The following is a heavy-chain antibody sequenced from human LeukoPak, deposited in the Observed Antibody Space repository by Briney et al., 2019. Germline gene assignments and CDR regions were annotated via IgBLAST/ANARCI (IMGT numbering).Heavy chain of an antibody. Sequence: GRSLRLSCAASGFTFSSYAMHWVRQAPGKGLEWVAVISYDGSNKYYADSAKGRFTISRDNSKNTLYLQMNSLRAEDTAVYYCAKEKEWLRFPAVWGCAFDIWGQGTMVTVSS. CDR3: AKEKEWLRFPAVWGCAFDI. J-gene: IGHJ3*02. D-gene: IGHD5-12*01. CDR2: ISYDGSNK. CDR1: GFTFSSYA. V-gene: IGHV3-30*04.